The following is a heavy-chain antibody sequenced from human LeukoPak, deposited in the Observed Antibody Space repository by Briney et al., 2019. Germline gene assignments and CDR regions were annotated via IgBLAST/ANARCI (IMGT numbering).Heavy chain of an antibody. CDR1: GFTFSSYG. Sequence: GGSLRLSCAASGFTFSSYGMSWVRQAPGKGLEWVAVISYDGSNKYYADSVKGRFTISRDNSKNTLYLQMNSLRAEDTAVYYCARDKWAGFDYWGQGTLVTVSS. V-gene: IGHV3-30*03. CDR2: ISYDGSNK. CDR3: ARDKWAGFDY. D-gene: IGHD1-26*01. J-gene: IGHJ4*02.